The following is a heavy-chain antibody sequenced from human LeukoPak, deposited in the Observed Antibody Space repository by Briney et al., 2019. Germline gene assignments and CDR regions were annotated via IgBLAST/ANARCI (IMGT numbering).Heavy chain of an antibody. CDR1: GFIGSDGY. V-gene: IGHV3-66*01. CDR3: AGASSNGVVIDATSFDL. J-gene: IGHJ4*02. Sequence: GGSLRLSCAVSGFIGSDGYMNWVRQAPGKGLEWLSVIYRGGATYYADSVKGRFIVSRDSSKNTWHLQLNSLRAEDTAVYYCAGASSNGVVIDATSFDLWGQGTLVIVSS. D-gene: IGHD2-2*01. CDR2: IYRGGAT.